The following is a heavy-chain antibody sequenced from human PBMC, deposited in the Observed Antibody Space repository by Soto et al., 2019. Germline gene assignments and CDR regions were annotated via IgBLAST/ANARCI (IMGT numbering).Heavy chain of an antibody. CDR3: ARDREYSSSSYYYYGMDV. D-gene: IGHD6-6*01. Sequence: SQTLSLTCAISGDSVSSNSAAWNWIRQSPSRGLEWLGRTYYRSKWYNDYAVSVKSRITISPDTSKNQFSLQLNSVTPEDTAVYYCARDREYSSSSYYYYGMDVWGQGTTVTAP. V-gene: IGHV6-1*01. J-gene: IGHJ6*02. CDR1: GDSVSSNSAA. CDR2: TYYRSKWYN.